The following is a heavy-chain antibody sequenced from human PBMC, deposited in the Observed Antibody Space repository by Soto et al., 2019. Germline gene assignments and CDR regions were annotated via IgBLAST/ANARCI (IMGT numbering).Heavy chain of an antibody. CDR2: INGASTTT. Sequence: DVQLVGSGGGLVQPGGSLRLSCVASGFPFSSYAMHWVRQAPGKGLEWISYINGASTTTFYADSVKGRFTVSRDNAKNSLYLQLSSLIHNDTAFYYCARDLSHWGQGMLVTVSS. V-gene: IGHV3-48*02. CDR1: GFPFSSYA. J-gene: IGHJ4*02. CDR3: ARDLSH.